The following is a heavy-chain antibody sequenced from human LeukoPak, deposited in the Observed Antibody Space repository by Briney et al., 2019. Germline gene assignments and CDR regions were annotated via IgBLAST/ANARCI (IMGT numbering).Heavy chain of an antibody. CDR1: GFSVSNNY. D-gene: IGHD3-3*01. CDR2: IHSGGRT. Sequence: GGSLGLSCAASGFSVSNNYLSWVRQPPGKGLEWVSVIHSGGRTKYADSVRDRFTISRDTAKNTVYLQMNSLRVDDTAAYYCARPGSASGYWVHWGQGTLVTVSS. V-gene: IGHV3-66*01. J-gene: IGHJ4*02. CDR3: ARPGSASGYWVH.